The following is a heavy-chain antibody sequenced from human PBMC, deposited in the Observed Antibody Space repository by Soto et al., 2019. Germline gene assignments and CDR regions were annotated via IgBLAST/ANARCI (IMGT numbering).Heavy chain of an antibody. CDR2: IKQDGSET. CDR3: ASGPYPDAFDI. D-gene: IGHD2-21*01. Sequence: EVQLVESGGGLVQPGGSLRLSCAASGFTFSSYWMSWVRQAPGKGLEWVANIKQDGSETYYVDSVKGRFTLSRDNAKNSLYLQMNSLRAEDTAVYYCASGPYPDAFDIWGQGTMVTVSS. J-gene: IGHJ3*02. CDR1: GFTFSSYW. V-gene: IGHV3-7*01.